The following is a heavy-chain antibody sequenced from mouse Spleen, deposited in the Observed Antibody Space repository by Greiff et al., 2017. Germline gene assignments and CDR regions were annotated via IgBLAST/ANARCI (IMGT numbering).Heavy chain of an antibody. D-gene: IGHD1-2*01. J-gene: IGHJ3*01. CDR3: ARTGLRLLWFAY. Sequence: DVHLVESGPELVKPGASVKISCKASGYTFTDYNMHWVKQSHGKSLEWIGYIYPYNGGTGYNQKFKSKATLTVDNSSSTAYMELRSLTSEDSAVYYCARTGLRLLWFAYWGQGTLVTVSA. CDR1: GYTFTDYN. V-gene: IGHV1S29*02. CDR2: IYPYNGGT.